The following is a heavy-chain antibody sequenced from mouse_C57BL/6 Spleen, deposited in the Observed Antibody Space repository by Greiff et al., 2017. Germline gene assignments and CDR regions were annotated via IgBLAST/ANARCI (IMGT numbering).Heavy chain of an antibody. Sequence: QVQLQQPGAELVMPGASVKLSCKASGYTFTSYWMHWVKQRPGQGLEWIGEIDPSDSYTNYNQKFNGKSTLTVDKSSSTAYMQLSSLTSEDSAVYYCARRLRYAMDYWGQGTSVTVSS. CDR3: ARRLRYAMDY. J-gene: IGHJ4*01. D-gene: IGHD1-1*01. V-gene: IGHV1-69*01. CDR2: IDPSDSYT. CDR1: GYTFTSYW.